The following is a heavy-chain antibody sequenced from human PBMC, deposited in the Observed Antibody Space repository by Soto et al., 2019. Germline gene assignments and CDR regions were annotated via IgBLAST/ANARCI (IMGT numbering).Heavy chain of an antibody. CDR2: ISGSGGST. CDR3: ASTRRLPVDFDY. V-gene: IGHV3-23*01. CDR1: GFTFSSYA. D-gene: IGHD2-15*01. Sequence: PGGSLRLSCAASGFTFSSYAVSWVRQAPGKGLEWVSAISGSGGSTYYADSVKGRFTTSRDNSKNTLYLQMNSLRAEDTAVYYCASTRRLPVDFDYWGQGTLVTVSS. J-gene: IGHJ4*02.